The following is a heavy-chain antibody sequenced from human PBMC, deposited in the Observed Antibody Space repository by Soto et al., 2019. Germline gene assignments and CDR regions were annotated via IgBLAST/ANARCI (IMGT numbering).Heavy chain of an antibody. CDR2: ISYDGSNK. CDR1: GFTFSSSG. V-gene: IGHV3-30*18. J-gene: IGHJ5*02. Sequence: QVQLVESGGGVVQPGRSLRLSCAASGFTFSSSGMHWVRQAPGKGLEWVAVISYDGSNKYYADSVKGRFTISRDNSKNTLYLQMNSLRAEDTAVYYCAKDPGIGDEDWFDPWGQGTLVTVSS. CDR3: AKDPGIGDEDWFDP. D-gene: IGHD3-10*01.